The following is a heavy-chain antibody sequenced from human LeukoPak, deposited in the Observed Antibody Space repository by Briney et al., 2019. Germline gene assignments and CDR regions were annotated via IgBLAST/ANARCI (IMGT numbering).Heavy chain of an antibody. CDR1: GGSFSGYY. V-gene: IGHV4-34*01. CDR2: INHSGST. J-gene: IGHJ6*03. CDR3: ARQPLPVVPAAKSKAPAFGYMDV. D-gene: IGHD2-2*01. Sequence: PSETLSLTCAVYGGSFSGYYWSWIRQPPGKGLEWIGEINHSGSTNYNPSLKSRVTISVDTSKNQFSLKLSSVTAADTAVYYCARQPLPVVPAAKSKAPAFGYMDVWGKGTTVTVSS.